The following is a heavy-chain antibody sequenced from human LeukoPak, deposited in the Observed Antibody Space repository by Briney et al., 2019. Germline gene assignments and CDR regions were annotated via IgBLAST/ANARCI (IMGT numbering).Heavy chain of an antibody. V-gene: IGHV4-39*07. D-gene: IGHD6-25*01. J-gene: IGHJ4*02. CDR2: IYYSGST. Sequence: SETLSLTCTVSGGSISSSSYYWGWIRQPPGKGLEWIGSIYYSGSTYYNPSLKSRVTISVDTSKNQFSLKLSSVTAADTAVYYCARVTRGGYGFDYWGQGTLVTVSS. CDR1: GGSISSSSYY. CDR3: ARVTRGGYGFDY.